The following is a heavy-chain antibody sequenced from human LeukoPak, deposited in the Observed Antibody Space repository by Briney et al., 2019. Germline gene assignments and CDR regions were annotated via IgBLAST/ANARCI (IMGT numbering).Heavy chain of an antibody. CDR2: INWNGGST. CDR1: GFTLDDYG. J-gene: IGHJ6*03. V-gene: IGHV3-20*04. D-gene: IGHD3-22*01. Sequence: GGSLRLSCAASGFTLDDYGMGWVRQAPGKGLEWVSGINWNGGSTGYADSVKGRFTISRDNAKNSLYLQMNSLRAEDTALYYCARDGDYYDNYYMDVWGKGTTVTVSS. CDR3: ARDGDYYDNYYMDV.